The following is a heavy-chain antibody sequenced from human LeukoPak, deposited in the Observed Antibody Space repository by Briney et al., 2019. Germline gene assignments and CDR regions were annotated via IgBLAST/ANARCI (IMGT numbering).Heavy chain of an antibody. CDR1: GYTFTSYG. CDR2: ISAYNGNT. Sequence: ASVKVSCKASGYTFTSYGISWVRQAPGQGLEWMGWISAYNGNTNYARKLQGRVTMTTDTSTSTAYMELRSLRSDDTAVYYCARVTHYYDSSGYYSWEDYWGQGTLVTVSS. CDR3: ARVTHYYDSSGYYSWEDY. V-gene: IGHV1-18*01. D-gene: IGHD3-22*01. J-gene: IGHJ4*02.